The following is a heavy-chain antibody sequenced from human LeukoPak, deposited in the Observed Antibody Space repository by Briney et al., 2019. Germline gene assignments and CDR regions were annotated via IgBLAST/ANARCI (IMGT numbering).Heavy chain of an antibody. CDR1: GFTFSSHA. Sequence: GGSLRLSCAASGFTFSSHAMNWVRQAPGKGLEWVSGISNSGGNTHYADSVKGRFTISRDNSKDTLYLQMNSLRAEDTAVYYCATHDYVWGSYRAIDYWGQGTLVTVSS. CDR3: ATHDYVWGSYRAIDY. CDR2: ISNSGGNT. V-gene: IGHV3-23*01. J-gene: IGHJ4*02. D-gene: IGHD3-16*02.